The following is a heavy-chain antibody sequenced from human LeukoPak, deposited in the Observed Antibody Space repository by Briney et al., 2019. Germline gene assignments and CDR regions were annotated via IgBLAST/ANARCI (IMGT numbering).Heavy chain of an antibody. CDR3: AKRGAYDNRYFDD. V-gene: IGHV3-23*01. CDR2: ITTSGDNT. Sequence: GGSLRLSCAASGFTFSSYAMSWVRQAPGKGLEWVSSITTSGDNTYYADSVKGRFTISRDNSKNTLCLQMNSLRAEDTAVYYCAKRGAYDNRYFDDWGQGTLVTVSS. D-gene: IGHD3-22*01. J-gene: IGHJ4*02. CDR1: GFTFSSYA.